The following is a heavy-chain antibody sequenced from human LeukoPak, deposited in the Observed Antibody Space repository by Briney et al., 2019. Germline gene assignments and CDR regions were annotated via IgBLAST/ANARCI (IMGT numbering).Heavy chain of an antibody. CDR1: GYTFTSYY. CDR3: ARGIVVVVAAKSLNYYYYYMDV. CDR2: MNPNSGNT. J-gene: IGHJ6*03. V-gene: IGHV1-8*03. Sequence: ASVKVSCKASGYTFTSYYMHWVRQATGQGLEWMGWMNPNSGNTGYAQKFQGRVTITRNTSISTAYMELSSLRSEDTAVYYCARGIVVVVAAKSLNYYYYYMDVWGKGTTVTVSS. D-gene: IGHD2-15*01.